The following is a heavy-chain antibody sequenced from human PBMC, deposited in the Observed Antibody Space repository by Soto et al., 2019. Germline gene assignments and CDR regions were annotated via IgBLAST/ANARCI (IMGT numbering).Heavy chain of an antibody. J-gene: IGHJ3*02. CDR1: GGSFSGYY. V-gene: IGHV4-34*01. D-gene: IGHD3-3*01. CDR2: INHSGST. CDR3: ARLALRFHGAFDI. Sequence: QVQLQQWGAGLLKRSETLSLTCAVYGGSFSGYYWSWIRQPPGKGLEWIGEINHSGSTNYNPSLKRRVTISVDTSKNQFSLKLSSVTAADTAVYYCARLALRFHGAFDIWGQGTMVTVSS.